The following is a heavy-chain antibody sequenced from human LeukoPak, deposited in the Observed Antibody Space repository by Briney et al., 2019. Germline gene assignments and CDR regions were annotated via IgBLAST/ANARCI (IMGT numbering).Heavy chain of an antibody. CDR3: ATPWFGESPSGAFDI. CDR1: GYTLTELS. CDR2: FDPEDGET. V-gene: IGHV1-24*01. D-gene: IGHD3-10*01. J-gene: IGHJ3*02. Sequence: ASVKVSCKVSGYTLTELSMHWVRQAPGKGLEWMGGFDPEDGETIYAKKFQGRVTMTEDTSTDTAYMELSSLRSEDTAVYYCATPWFGESPSGAFDIWGQGTMVTVSS.